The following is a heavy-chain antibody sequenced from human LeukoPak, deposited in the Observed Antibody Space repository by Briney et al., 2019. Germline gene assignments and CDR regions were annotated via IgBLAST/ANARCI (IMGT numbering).Heavy chain of an antibody. CDR2: ISYDGSNK. V-gene: IGHV3-30-3*01. Sequence: PGGSLRLSCAASGFTFSSYPMSWVRQAPGKGLEWVAVISYDGSNKYYADSVKGRFTISRDNSKNTLYLQMNSLRAEDTAVYYCARDHVVPIFGQGGGSNWFDPWGQGTLVTVSS. D-gene: IGHD3-3*01. J-gene: IGHJ5*02. CDR1: GFTFSSYP. CDR3: ARDHVVPIFGQGGGSNWFDP.